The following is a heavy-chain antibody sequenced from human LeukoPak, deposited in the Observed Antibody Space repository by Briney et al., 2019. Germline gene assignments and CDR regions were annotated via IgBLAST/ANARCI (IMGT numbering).Heavy chain of an antibody. CDR2: IIPIFGTA. CDR3: ARELSDRGVIK. CDR1: GGTFSNYA. J-gene: IGHJ4*02. D-gene: IGHD3-10*01. Sequence: ASVKVSCKASGGTFSNYAISWVRQAPGQGLEWMGGIIPIFGTANYAQKFQGRVTITADESTSTAYMELSSLRSEDTAVYYCARELSDRGVIKRGQGTLVTVSS. V-gene: IGHV1-69*13.